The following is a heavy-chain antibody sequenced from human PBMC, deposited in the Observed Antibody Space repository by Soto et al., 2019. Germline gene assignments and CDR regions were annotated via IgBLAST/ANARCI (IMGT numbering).Heavy chain of an antibody. CDR1: GFSFSSYE. CDR3: ARQLVVPDAIKYYYYGMDV. V-gene: IGHV3-48*03. Sequence: LRLSFAASGFSFSSYEMNWVRQAAGKLLEWVSYISSSGSTIYYADSVKGRFTISRDNAKNSLYLQMNSLRAEDTAVYYCARQLVVPDAIKYYYYGMDVWGQGTTVTVSS. CDR2: ISSSGSTI. J-gene: IGHJ6*02. D-gene: IGHD2-2*01.